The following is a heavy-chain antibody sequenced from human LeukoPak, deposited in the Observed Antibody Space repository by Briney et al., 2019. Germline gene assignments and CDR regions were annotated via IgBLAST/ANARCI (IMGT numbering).Heavy chain of an antibody. Sequence: GGSLRLSCAASGFTFSSYSMNWVRQAPGKGLEGVSSISSSSSYIYYADSVKGRFTISRDNAKNSLYLQMNSLRAEDTAVYYCARDRSYYGSGSYPLNGMDVWGKGTTVTVSS. CDR3: ARDRSYYGSGSYPLNGMDV. J-gene: IGHJ6*04. V-gene: IGHV3-21*01. CDR1: GFTFSSYS. D-gene: IGHD3-10*01. CDR2: ISSSSSYI.